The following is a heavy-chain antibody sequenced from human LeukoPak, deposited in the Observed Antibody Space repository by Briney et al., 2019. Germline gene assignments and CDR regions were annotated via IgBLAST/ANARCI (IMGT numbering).Heavy chain of an antibody. D-gene: IGHD6-13*01. CDR3: AKASSSWELDNWFDP. CDR2: ISGSGGST. Sequence: GGSLRLSCLTSGFTFSSYAMSWVRQAPGKGLEWVSAISGSGGSTYYADSVKGRFTISRDNSKNTLYLQMNSLRAEDTAVYYCAKASSSWELDNWFDPWGQGTLVTVSS. J-gene: IGHJ5*02. V-gene: IGHV3-23*01. CDR1: GFTFSSYA.